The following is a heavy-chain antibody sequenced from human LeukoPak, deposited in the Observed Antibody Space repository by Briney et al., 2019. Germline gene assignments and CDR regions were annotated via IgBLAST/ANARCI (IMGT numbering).Heavy chain of an antibody. CDR2: MSTNGDT. CDR3: ARAPIAVVPGVFDYSYYYIDV. J-gene: IGHJ6*04. Sequence: PSETLSLTCTVSGGSIRSGSYNWCWIRQPAGKGLEWMGRMSTNGDTNYNLSLKSRVTISVDTSKNQFSLKLKSVTAADTAVYYCARAPIAVVPGVFDYSYYYIDVWGTGTTVTVSS. CDR1: GGSIRSGSYN. V-gene: IGHV4-61*02. D-gene: IGHD2-2*01.